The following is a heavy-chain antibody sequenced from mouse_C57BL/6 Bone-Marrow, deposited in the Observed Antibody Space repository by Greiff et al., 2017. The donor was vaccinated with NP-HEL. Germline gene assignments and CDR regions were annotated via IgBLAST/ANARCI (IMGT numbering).Heavy chain of an antibody. D-gene: IGHD2-3*01. V-gene: IGHV1-19*01. J-gene: IGHJ3*01. CDR1: GYTFTDYY. Sequence: EVQLQQSGPVLVKPGASVKMSCKASGYTFTDYYMNWVKQSHGKSLEWIGVINPYNGGTSYNQKFKGKATLTVDKSSSTAYMELNSLTSEDSAVYYCAKEMGWLLLAWFAYWGQGTLVTVSA. CDR2: INPYNGGT. CDR3: AKEMGWLLLAWFAY.